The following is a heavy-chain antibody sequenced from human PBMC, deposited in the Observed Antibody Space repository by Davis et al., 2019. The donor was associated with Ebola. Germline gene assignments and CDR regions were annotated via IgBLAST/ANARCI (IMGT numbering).Heavy chain of an antibody. CDR3: ARGRGDCRSTSCYIDY. CDR1: GFTFSSYS. V-gene: IGHV3-74*01. CDR2: SNSDGSST. Sequence: HTGGSLRLSCAASGFTFSSYSMNWVRQAPGKGLVWVSRSNSDGSSTTYADSVKGRFTISRDNAKNTLYLQMNSLSAEDTAVYYCARGRGDCRSTSCYIDYWGQGTLVTVSS. D-gene: IGHD2-2*02. J-gene: IGHJ4*02.